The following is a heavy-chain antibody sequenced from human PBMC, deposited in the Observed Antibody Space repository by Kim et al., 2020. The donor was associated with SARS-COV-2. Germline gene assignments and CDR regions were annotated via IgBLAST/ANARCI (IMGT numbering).Heavy chain of an antibody. V-gene: IGHV1-3*01. Sequence: ASVKVSCKASGYTFTTYAMHWVRQAPGQRLEWMGWINAGNGNTKYSQKFQGRVTFTIDTSASTAYMDLTSLTSKGRPVYFCPTTSYPGYDPRFECWGMGT. CDR1: GYTFTTYA. D-gene: IGHD5-12*01. J-gene: IGHJ4*02. CDR2: INAGNGNT. CDR3: PTTSYPGYDPRFEC.